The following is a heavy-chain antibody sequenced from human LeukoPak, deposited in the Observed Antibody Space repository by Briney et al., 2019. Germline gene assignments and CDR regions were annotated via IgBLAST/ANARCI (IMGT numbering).Heavy chain of an antibody. CDR3: ARGFFCSSNTCSLYNWFDP. D-gene: IGHD2-2*01. Sequence: PGGSLRLSCTASGFTFSTYSMNWVRQAPGRGLEWVSYISGSSSSSDGGAIQYADSVKGRFTISRDNAKNSLYLQMNRLRAEDTAVYYCARGFFCSSNTCSLYNWFDPWGQGTLVTVSS. CDR1: GFTFSTYS. V-gene: IGHV3-48*04. J-gene: IGHJ5*02. CDR2: ISGSSSSSDGGAI.